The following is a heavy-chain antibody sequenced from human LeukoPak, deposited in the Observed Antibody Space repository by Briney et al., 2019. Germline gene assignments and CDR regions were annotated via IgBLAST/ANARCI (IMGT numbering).Heavy chain of an antibody. J-gene: IGHJ4*02. CDR1: RFTFSSSA. CDR3: AKSGYNRFDY. Sequence: GGSLRLSCAASRFTFSSSAMSWVRQAPGKGLEWVSTISGSGSGSSTYYADSVKGRFTISRDNSKNTLYLQMNSLRAEDTAVYYCAKSGYNRFDYWGQGTLVTVSS. V-gene: IGHV3-23*01. D-gene: IGHD5-24*01. CDR2: ISGSGSGSST.